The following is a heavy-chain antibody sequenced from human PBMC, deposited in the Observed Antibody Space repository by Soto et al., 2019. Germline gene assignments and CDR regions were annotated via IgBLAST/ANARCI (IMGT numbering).Heavy chain of an antibody. J-gene: IGHJ4*02. CDR2: IIPIFGTA. CDR3: AKDLIPFVECLRFANSFEY. CDR1: GGTFSSYA. D-gene: IGHD3-3*02. V-gene: IGHV1-69*06. Sequence: SVKVSCKASGGTFSSYAISWVRQAPGQGLEWMGGIIPIFGTANYAQKFQGRDTITAHKSTSTAYMELSSLRSEDTAVYYCAKDLIPFVECLRFANSFEYWGQGTLVTAPQ.